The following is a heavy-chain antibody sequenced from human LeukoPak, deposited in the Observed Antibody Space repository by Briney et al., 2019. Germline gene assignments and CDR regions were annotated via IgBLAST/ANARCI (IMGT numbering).Heavy chain of an antibody. CDR3: ARGRDLFDS. V-gene: IGHV3-23*01. CDR2: ITGGSGAK. Sequence: PGGSLRVSCTASGFTFSSFAMSWVRQAPGKGLEWVSTITGGSGAKYYADSVKGRFTISRDNAKNSLYLQMNNLRAEDTAVYYCARGRDLFDSWGQGTLVIVSS. J-gene: IGHJ4*02. CDR1: GFTFSSFA.